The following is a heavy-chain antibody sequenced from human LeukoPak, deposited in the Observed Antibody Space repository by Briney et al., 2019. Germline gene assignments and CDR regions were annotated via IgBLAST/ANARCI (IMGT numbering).Heavy chain of an antibody. V-gene: IGHV3-11*03. D-gene: IGHD1-26*01. CDR1: GFTFSDYY. CDR2: ISVSGSYT. J-gene: IGHJ6*02. Sequence: PGGSLRLSCAASGFTFSDYYMSWIRQAPGKGLEWISYISVSGSYTNYADSVKGQFTISRDNAKNSLYLQMISLRAEDTAVYYCARCGTPNNYYGCGVDVWGQGTTVIVSS. CDR3: ARCGTPNNYYGCGVDV.